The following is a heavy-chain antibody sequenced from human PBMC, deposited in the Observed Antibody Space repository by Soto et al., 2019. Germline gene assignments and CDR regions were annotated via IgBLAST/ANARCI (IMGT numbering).Heavy chain of an antibody. CDR1: GFSLSTTAVG. J-gene: IGHJ4*02. CDR3: ALGSGSLFDY. V-gene: IGHV2-5*04. CDR2: MYWNDDN. Sequence: QITLKESGPTLVKPTQTLTLTCTFSGFSLSTTAVGVGWIRQPPGKALEWLALMYWNDDNRYSPSLKNRLTLTRGTTKNQVVLTMTNMDPADTGTYYCALGSGSLFDYWGQGALVTVSS. D-gene: IGHD6-19*01.